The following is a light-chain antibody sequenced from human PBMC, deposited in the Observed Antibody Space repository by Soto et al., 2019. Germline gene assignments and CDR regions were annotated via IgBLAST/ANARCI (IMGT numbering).Light chain of an antibody. CDR1: QTISNT. Sequence: ELVMTQSPATLSVSPGDKVSLSCRANQTISNTLAWYQQKPGQAPRLLIYGASTRATSFPARFSGSGSGTDFTLTISSLQSEDFAVYYCQQYNNWPWTFGQGTKVDIK. CDR3: QQYNNWPWT. J-gene: IGKJ1*01. CDR2: GAS. V-gene: IGKV3-15*01.